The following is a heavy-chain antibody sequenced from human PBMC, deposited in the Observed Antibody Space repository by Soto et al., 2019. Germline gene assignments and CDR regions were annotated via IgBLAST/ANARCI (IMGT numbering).Heavy chain of an antibody. Sequence: TLSLTCTVSGGSISSGGYYWSWIRQHPGKGLEWIGYIYYSGSTYYNPSLKSRVTISVDTSKNQFSLKLSSVTAADTAVYYCARGSGSYNAFDIWGQGTMVTVSS. CDR2: IYYSGST. V-gene: IGHV4-31*03. J-gene: IGHJ3*02. CDR1: GGSISSGGYY. D-gene: IGHD3-10*01. CDR3: ARGSGSYNAFDI.